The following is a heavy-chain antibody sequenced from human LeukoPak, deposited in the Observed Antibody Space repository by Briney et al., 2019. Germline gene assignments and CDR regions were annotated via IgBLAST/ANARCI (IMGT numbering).Heavy chain of an antibody. CDR2: NYHSVST. D-gene: IGHD3-16*02. CDR1: GGSISSSSYY. J-gene: IGHJ4*02. CDR3: ASNRYDYVWGSYHPWYFDY. V-gene: IGHV4-39*07. Sequence: SETLSLTCTVSGGSISSSSYYWGWIRQPPGKGLEWIGENYHSVSTNYNPSLKSRVTISVDTSKNQFSLKLSSVTAADTAVYYCASNRYDYVWGSYHPWYFDYWGQGTLVTVSS.